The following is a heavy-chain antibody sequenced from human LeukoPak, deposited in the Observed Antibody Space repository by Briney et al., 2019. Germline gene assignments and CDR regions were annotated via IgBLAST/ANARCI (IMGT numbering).Heavy chain of an antibody. D-gene: IGHD5-24*01. V-gene: IGHV4-59*01. CDR1: GASISSFF. CDR3: VIGEGWQPDY. CDR2: IYKSENT. J-gene: IGHJ4*01. Sequence: SETLSLTCAVSGASISSFFCNWVRQPPGKGLEWIGYIYKSENTNYNPSLKSRATISGDTSKNEFSLKLTSVTAADTAEYYCVIGEGWQPDYWGQGTLVTVSS.